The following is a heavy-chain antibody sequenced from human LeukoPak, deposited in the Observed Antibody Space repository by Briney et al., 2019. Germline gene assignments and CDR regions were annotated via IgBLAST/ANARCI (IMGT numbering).Heavy chain of an antibody. CDR3: AREISGYSSGHPEAAFDI. Sequence: ASVKVSCKASGYTFTSYGISWVRQAPGQGLEWMGWISAYNGNTNYAQKLQGRVTMTTDTSTSTAYMELRSLRAEDTAVYYCAREISGYSSGHPEAAFDIWGQGTMVTVSS. D-gene: IGHD6-19*01. CDR2: ISAYNGNT. CDR1: GYTFTSYG. J-gene: IGHJ3*02. V-gene: IGHV1-18*01.